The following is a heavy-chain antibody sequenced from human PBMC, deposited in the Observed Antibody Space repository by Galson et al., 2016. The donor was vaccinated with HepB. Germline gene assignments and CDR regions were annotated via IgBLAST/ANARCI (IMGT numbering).Heavy chain of an antibody. V-gene: IGHV4-31*03. D-gene: IGHD3-3*02. J-gene: IGHJ4*02. CDR1: GDSTSSGLYY. CDR2: IFYTGDT. Sequence: TLSLTCSVSGDSTSSGLYYWGWIRQHPEKGLEWIGYIFYTGDTFYNPSFKSRVTMSIDTSGNQYSLNLRSVTAADTAVYYCATKLGARAHFDFWGQGNLVTVSS. CDR3: ATKLGARAHFDF.